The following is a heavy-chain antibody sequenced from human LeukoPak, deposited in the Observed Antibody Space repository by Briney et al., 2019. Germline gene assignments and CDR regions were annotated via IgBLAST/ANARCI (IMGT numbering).Heavy chain of an antibody. J-gene: IGHJ5*02. CDR1: GYTFTGYY. D-gene: IGHD3-10*01. CDR2: IIPIFGTA. V-gene: IGHV1-69*13. Sequence: ASVKVSCKASGYTFTGYYMHWVRQAPGQGLEWMGGIIPIFGTANYAQKFQGRVTITADESTSTAYMELSSLRSEDTAVYYCARDAREVLLWFGEFFPWGQGTLVTVSS. CDR3: ARDAREVLLWFGEFFP.